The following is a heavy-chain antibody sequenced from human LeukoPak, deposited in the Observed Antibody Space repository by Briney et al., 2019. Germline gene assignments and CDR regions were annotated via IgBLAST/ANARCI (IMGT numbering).Heavy chain of an antibody. CDR2: IFSNGDT. CDR1: EFTVSRNY. J-gene: IGHJ4*02. V-gene: IGHV3-53*01. Sequence: GGSLRLSCTVSEFTVSRNYMLWVRQAPAKGLEWVSLIFSNGDTHYADSVKRRFTISRDTSKNTVSLQMNSLRAEERAMYYCTRDRMNYWGQGALVPVSS. CDR3: TRDRMNY.